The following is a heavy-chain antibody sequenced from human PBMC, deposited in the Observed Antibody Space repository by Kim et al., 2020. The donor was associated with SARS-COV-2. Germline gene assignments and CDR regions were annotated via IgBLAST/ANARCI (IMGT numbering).Heavy chain of an antibody. J-gene: IGHJ4*02. CDR1: GGSISNNNYY. CDR3: ARILIAVAIDY. V-gene: IGHV4-39*01. CDR2: IYYSGAT. D-gene: IGHD6-19*01. Sequence: SETLSLTCTVSGGSISNNNYYWGWIRQPPGKGLEWIGSIYYSGATYYNPSLKSRVTISGDTSKNQFSLKLSSVTAADTAVYYCARILIAVAIDYWGQGVPLTVSS.